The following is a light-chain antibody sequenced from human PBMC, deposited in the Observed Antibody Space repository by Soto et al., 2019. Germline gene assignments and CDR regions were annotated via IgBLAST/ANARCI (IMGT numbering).Light chain of an antibody. Sequence: DIKKTQTPSTLSASVGDTVTITCRASESIDNWLAWYQRKPGKAPKLLIYKASSLESGVPSRFSGSGSGTEFTLTISSLQPDDFATYYCQQYNSYSGTFGQGTKVDIK. CDR1: ESIDNW. CDR2: KAS. V-gene: IGKV1-5*03. CDR3: QQYNSYSGT. J-gene: IGKJ1*01.